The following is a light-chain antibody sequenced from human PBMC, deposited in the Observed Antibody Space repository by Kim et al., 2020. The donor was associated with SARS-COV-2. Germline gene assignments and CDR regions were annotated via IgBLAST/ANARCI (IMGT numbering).Light chain of an antibody. CDR2: EDD. J-gene: IGLJ3*02. V-gene: IGLV6-57*01. CDR1: GGSIATGY. Sequence: GKTGTISCTRTGGSIATGYVHWYQQRPGGSLITVIYEDDQRPSGVPDRFSASIDTSSNSASLTISGLKTEDEADYYCQSYDGSGWVFGGGTQLTVL. CDR3: QSYDGSGWV.